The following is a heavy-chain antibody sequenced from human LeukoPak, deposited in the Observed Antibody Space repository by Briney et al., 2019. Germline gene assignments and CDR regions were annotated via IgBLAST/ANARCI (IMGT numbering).Heavy chain of an antibody. Sequence: PGGSLRLSCAASGFTLSDYYMSWIRQAPGKGLEWVSYISSSGSTIYYADSVKGRFTISRDNAKNSLYLQMNSLRAEDTAVYYCGKISGPTAAGIDYWGQGTLVTVSS. D-gene: IGHD6-13*01. CDR1: GFTLSDYY. J-gene: IGHJ4*02. CDR3: GKISGPTAAGIDY. V-gene: IGHV3-11*01. CDR2: ISSSGSTI.